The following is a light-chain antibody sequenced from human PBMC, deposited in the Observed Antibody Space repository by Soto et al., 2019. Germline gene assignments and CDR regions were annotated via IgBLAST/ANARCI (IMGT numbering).Light chain of an antibody. CDR1: QSVSSSY. J-gene: IGKJ1*01. CDR3: RHYDSSPRT. V-gene: IGKV3-20*01. Sequence: EIVLTQSPGTLSLSPGERATLSCRASQSVSSSYLAWYQQKPGQAPRLLIYGASSRATGIPDRFSGSGSGTDFTLTISRLEPEVFAVDYCRHYDSSPRTFCLGTNVDI. CDR2: GAS.